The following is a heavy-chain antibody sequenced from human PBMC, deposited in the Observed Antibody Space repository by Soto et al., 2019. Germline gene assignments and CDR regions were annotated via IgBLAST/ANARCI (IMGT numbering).Heavy chain of an antibody. Sequence: GGSLRLSCGASGFTFSTYGMGWVRQAPGKGLEWVSAIRSSGDGTQYAESVKGRFTISRDNSKRTLYMQMNGLRAEDTAVYYCAALGPRTTGRPDDYWGQGTLVTVSS. V-gene: IGHV3-23*01. J-gene: IGHJ4*02. D-gene: IGHD6-6*01. CDR2: IRSSGDGT. CDR3: AALGPRTTGRPDDY. CDR1: GFTFSTYG.